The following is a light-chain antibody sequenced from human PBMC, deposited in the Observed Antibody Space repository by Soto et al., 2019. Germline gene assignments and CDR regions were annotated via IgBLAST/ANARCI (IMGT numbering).Light chain of an antibody. V-gene: IGKV3-20*01. Sequence: ESVLTQSAGTLSLSPGERATLSCRASQSVSSSYLAWYQQKPGQAPRLLIYGASSRATGIPDRFSGSGSGTDFTLTISRLEPEDFAVYYCQQYGSSSITFGQGTRLEIK. CDR2: GAS. J-gene: IGKJ5*01. CDR3: QQYGSSSIT. CDR1: QSVSSSY.